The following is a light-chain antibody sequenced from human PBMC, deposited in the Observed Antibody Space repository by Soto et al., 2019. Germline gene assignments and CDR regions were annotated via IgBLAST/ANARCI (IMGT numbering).Light chain of an antibody. V-gene: IGKV1-27*01. CDR3: QKCKIDPFT. CDR2: AAS. J-gene: IGKJ4*01. CDR1: QDISNF. Sequence: DIQMTQSPSSLSAFVGDTVTITCRASQDISNFLAWYQQKPGKVPKLLIYAASTLQSGVPSRFSGSGSGTDFTLTISSLQPEDVATSYCQKCKIDPFTFGGGTKVEMK.